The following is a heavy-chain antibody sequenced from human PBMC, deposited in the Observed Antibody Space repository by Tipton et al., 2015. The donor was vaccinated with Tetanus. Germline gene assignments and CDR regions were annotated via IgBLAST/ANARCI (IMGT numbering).Heavy chain of an antibody. D-gene: IGHD3/OR15-3a*01. Sequence: QSGPEVKKPGASVKVSCKASGYTFTSYGLNWVRQAAGRGFEWMGWLNPKSGSAAYAQKFQGRVTMTTNTSITTAYMELSSLRYEDTAVYYCAREGTVQAAPGKHFDYWGQGTLVTVSS. V-gene: IGHV1-8*01. J-gene: IGHJ4*02. CDR3: AREGTVQAAPGKHFDY. CDR2: LNPKSGSA. CDR1: GYTFTSYG.